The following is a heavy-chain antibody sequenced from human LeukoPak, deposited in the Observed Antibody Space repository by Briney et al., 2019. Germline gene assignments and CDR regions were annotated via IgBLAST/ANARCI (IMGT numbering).Heavy chain of an antibody. CDR1: GFPFSSYW. CDR2: IKQDGSKK. J-gene: IGHJ5*02. V-gene: IGHV3-7*03. CDR3: GVVIIFRALSP. Sequence: QSGGSLRLSCVASGFPFSSYWMTWVRQAPGKGLEWVANIKQDGSKKSYVDSVKGRFTISRDSSKNTLYLQMNSLRAEDTAVYYCGVVIIFRALSPWGQGTLVTVSS. D-gene: IGHD3-3*01.